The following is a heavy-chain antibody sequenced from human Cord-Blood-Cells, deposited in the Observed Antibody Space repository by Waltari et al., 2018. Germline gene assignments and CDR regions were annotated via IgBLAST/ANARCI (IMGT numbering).Heavy chain of an antibody. D-gene: IGHD2-2*01. V-gene: IGHV1-46*01. CDR3: ARGRYIVVVPAAPNWFDP. J-gene: IGHJ5*02. Sequence: QVQLVQSGAEVKKPGASVKVSCKASGYTITSSYMHWVRQAPGQGLEWMGIINPSGGSTSYAQQFQGRVTMTRDTSTSTVYMELSSLRSEDTAVYYCARGRYIVVVPAAPNWFDPWGQGTLVTVSS. CDR2: INPSGGST. CDR1: GYTITSSY.